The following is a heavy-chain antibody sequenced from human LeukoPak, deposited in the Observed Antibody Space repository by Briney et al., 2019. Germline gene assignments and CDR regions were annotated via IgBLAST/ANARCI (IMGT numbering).Heavy chain of an antibody. CDR2: VSGTSEYI. V-gene: IGHV3-21*04. D-gene: IGHD3-3*01. Sequence: GGSLRLSCAASGFSFSTYSMIWVRQAPGKGLEWVSSVSGTSEYIYYADSVRGRFTISRDNSKNTLYLQMNSLRSEDTAVYYCAKVRLSYDFWSGYEAPFDYWGQGTLVTVSS. J-gene: IGHJ4*02. CDR1: GFSFSTYS. CDR3: AKVRLSYDFWSGYEAPFDY.